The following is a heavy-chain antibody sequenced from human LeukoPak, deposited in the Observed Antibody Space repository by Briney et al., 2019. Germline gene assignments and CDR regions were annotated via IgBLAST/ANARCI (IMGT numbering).Heavy chain of an antibody. CDR3: ASSYYAGYSSSWYNWYFDL. V-gene: IGHV1-8*01. Sequence: ASVKVSCKASGYTFTSYDINWVRQAAGQGLEWMGWMNPNSGNTGYAQKFQGRVTMTRNTSISTACMELSSLRSEDTAVYYCASSYYAGYSSSWYNWYFDLWGRGTLVAVSS. CDR1: GYTFTSYD. J-gene: IGHJ2*01. D-gene: IGHD6-13*01. CDR2: MNPNSGNT.